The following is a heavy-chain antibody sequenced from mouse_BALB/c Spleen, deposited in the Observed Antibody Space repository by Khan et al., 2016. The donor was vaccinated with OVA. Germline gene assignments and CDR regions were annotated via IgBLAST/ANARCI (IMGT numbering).Heavy chain of an antibody. Sequence: EVELVESGGGLVKPGGSLKLSCAASGFTFNNYAMSWVRQTPEKRLEWVATVSSGGSYTYYPDNVKGRFSSSRDNAERTLYLQMSSLRSEDMAMYDCASQGGLYDGPFDYWRQGTTLTVSS. CDR2: VSSGGSYT. CDR3: ASQGGLYDGPFDY. D-gene: IGHD2-3*01. CDR1: GFTFNNYA. J-gene: IGHJ2*01. V-gene: IGHV5-9-3*01.